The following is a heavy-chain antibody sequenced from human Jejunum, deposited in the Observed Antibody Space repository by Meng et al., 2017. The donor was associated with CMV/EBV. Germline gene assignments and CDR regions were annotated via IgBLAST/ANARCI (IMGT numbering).Heavy chain of an antibody. J-gene: IGHJ4*02. V-gene: IGHV3-23*01. CDR3: AKNLYSGYDWIFDY. Sequence: VSGLTFSNYAMSWVRQAPGKGLEWVSGINSGGSTYYADSVKGRFTISRDNSKNTVYLQMNSLRDEDTAVYHCAKNLYSGYDWIFDYWGLGTLVTVSS. CDR1: GLTFSNYA. D-gene: IGHD5-12*01. CDR2: INSGGST.